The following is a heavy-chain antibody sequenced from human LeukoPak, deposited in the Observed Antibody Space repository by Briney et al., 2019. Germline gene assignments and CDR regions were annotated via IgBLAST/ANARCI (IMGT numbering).Heavy chain of an antibody. CDR2: ISGSGGST. CDR3: ARDRWDSRRDAFDI. V-gene: IGHV3-23*01. J-gene: IGHJ3*02. D-gene: IGHD1-26*01. CDR1: GFTFSSYG. Sequence: GGSLRLSCAASGFTFSSYGMSWVRQAPGKGLEWVSAISGSGGSTYYADSVKGRFTITRDNSKNTLYLQMNSLRAEDTAVYYCARDRWDSRRDAFDIWGQGTMVTVSA.